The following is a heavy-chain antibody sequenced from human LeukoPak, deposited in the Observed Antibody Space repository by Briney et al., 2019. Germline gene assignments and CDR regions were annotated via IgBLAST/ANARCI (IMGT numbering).Heavy chain of an antibody. CDR3: ARGRKRYYYDELDY. D-gene: IGHD3-22*01. J-gene: IGHJ4*02. CDR1: GGSIRTFY. V-gene: IGHV4-4*07. CDR2: MSPSATT. Sequence: SETLSLTCTVSGGSIRTFYLSWIRLPVGKGLEWSGRMSPSATTYNPSLKSRVTMSIDTSKSQFFLKLSSVTAADTAVYYCARGRKRYYYDELDYWGQGTLVTVSS.